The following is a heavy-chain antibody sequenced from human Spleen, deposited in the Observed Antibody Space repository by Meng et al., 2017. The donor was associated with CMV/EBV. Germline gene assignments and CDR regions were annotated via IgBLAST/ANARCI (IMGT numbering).Heavy chain of an antibody. V-gene: IGHV3-23*01. J-gene: IGHJ4*02. Sequence: CTASGFTFSSYAMNWVRQAPGRGLEWISGISGSGGRTNYADSVKGRFTISRDNSKNTLYLQMNSLRAEDTAVYYCAKSPLGLWFEDYWGQGTLVTVSS. CDR3: AKSPLGLWFEDY. CDR2: ISGSGGRT. CDR1: GFTFSSYA. D-gene: IGHD3-10*01.